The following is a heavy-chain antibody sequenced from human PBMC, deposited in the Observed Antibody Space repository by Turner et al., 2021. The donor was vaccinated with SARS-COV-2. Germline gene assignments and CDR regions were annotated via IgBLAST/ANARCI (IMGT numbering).Heavy chain of an antibody. D-gene: IGHD1-26*01. J-gene: IGHJ5*02. CDR2: INDSGST. V-gene: IGHV4-34*01. Sequence: QVQLHQWGAGLLKTSETLSFTCDAHGGSFSGFYWTWIRQSPGKGLEWIGEINDSGSTTYNPSLKSRLTISVDTSKNQFSLKLTSVTAADTAVYYCARAKGPSLYRSYYNPTFFDPWGQGILVTVSS. CDR1: GGSFSGFY. CDR3: ARAKGPSLYRSYYNPTFFDP.